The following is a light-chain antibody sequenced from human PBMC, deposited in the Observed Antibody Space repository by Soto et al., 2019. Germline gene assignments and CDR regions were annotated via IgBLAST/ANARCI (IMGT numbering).Light chain of an antibody. V-gene: IGLV1-47*02. CDR1: SSNIGSNY. CDR3: AAGDGSLSGRV. CDR2: SDT. Sequence: QSVLTQSPSASGTPGQRVTISCSGSSSNIGSNYVYWYRQLPGTAPKILIYSDTQRPSGVPDRFSGSKSGTSASLAISGLRSEDEADYYCAAGDGSLSGRVFGGGTKLTVL. J-gene: IGLJ2*01.